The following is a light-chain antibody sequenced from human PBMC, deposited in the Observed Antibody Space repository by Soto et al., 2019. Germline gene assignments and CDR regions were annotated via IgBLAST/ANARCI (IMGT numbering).Light chain of an antibody. J-gene: IGLJ1*01. V-gene: IGLV1-44*01. CDR3: AAWDDSLNEYV. CDR2: SNN. CDR1: SSNIGAHT. Sequence: QSVLTQPSSASGTPGQRVTISCSGSSSNIGAHTLNWYQQVPGTAPKLLIYSNNERPSGVPDRFSGSKSGTSASLAISGLQSEDEAEYYCAAWDDSLNEYVFGSGTKVTVL.